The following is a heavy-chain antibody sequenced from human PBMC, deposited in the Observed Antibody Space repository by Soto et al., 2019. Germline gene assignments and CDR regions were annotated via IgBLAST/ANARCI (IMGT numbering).Heavy chain of an antibody. V-gene: IGHV1-24*01. J-gene: IGHJ6*02. CDR3: ATGNEYSGSWYEVGYYCYGMDV. CDR2: FDPEDGET. Sequence: ASVKVSCKVSGYTLTELCMHWVRQAPGKGLEWMGGFDPEDGETVYAQKFQGRVTMTEDTSTDTAYMELSSLRSEDTAVYYCATGNEYSGSWYEVGYYCYGMDVWGQGSTVSGSS. CDR1: GYTLTELC. D-gene: IGHD6-13*01.